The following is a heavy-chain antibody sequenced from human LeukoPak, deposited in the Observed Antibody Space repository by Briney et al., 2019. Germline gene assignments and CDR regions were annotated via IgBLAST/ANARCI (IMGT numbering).Heavy chain of an antibody. CDR3: ARGPTRYYFDY. J-gene: IGHJ4*02. D-gene: IGHD4-11*01. Sequence: SETLSLTCSVSAGSINNYYWSWIRQPPRKGLEWVGYIYSSGSTNYNPSLKSRVTISLDTSKNQFSLKLSSVTAADTAVYYCARGPTRYYFDYWGQGTLVTVSS. CDR2: IYSSGST. CDR1: AGSINNYY. V-gene: IGHV4-59*01.